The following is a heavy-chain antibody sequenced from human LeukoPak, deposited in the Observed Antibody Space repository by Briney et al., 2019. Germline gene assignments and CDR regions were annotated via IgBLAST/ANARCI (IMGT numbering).Heavy chain of an antibody. J-gene: IGHJ5*02. CDR2: INHSGRT. CDR3: ARGSRTHYGSGSYLRT. CDR1: GGSFSGYY. D-gene: IGHD3-10*01. V-gene: IGHV4-34*01. Sequence: PSETLSLTCAVYGGSFSGYYWSWIRQPPGKGLEWIGEINHSGRTNYNPSLKSRVTISVDTSKNQFSLKLSSVTAADTAVYYCARGSRTHYGSGSYLRTWGQGTLVTVSS.